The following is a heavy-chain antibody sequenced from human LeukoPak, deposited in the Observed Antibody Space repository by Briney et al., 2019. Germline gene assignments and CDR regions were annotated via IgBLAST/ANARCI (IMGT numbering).Heavy chain of an antibody. J-gene: IGHJ4*02. Sequence: GGSLRLSCAASGFTFSSYGMSWVRQAPGKGLEWVSAISGSGGSTYYADSVKGRFTISRDNSKNTLYLQMNSLRAEDTAVYHCAKDRDIAAADSYFDCWGQGTLVTVSS. V-gene: IGHV3-23*01. CDR1: GFTFSSYG. D-gene: IGHD6-13*01. CDR3: AKDRDIAAADSYFDC. CDR2: ISGSGGST.